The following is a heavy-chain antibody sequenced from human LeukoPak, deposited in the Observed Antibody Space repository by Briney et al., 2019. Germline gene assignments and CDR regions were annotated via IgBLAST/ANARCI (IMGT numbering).Heavy chain of an antibody. V-gene: IGHV4-61*02. CDR3: ARVSGYFDWLLSGWFDP. CDR2: IYNSGST. J-gene: IGHJ5*02. Sequence: SETLSLTCTVSGGSISSGSYYWSWIRQPAGKGLEWIGRIYNSGSTNYNPSLKSRVTISVDTSKNQFSLKLSSVTAADTAVYYCARVSGYFDWLLSGWFDPWGQGTLVTVSS. D-gene: IGHD3-9*01. CDR1: GGSISSGSYY.